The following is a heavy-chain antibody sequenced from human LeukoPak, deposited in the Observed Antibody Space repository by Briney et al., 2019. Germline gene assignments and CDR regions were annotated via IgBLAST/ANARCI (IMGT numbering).Heavy chain of an antibody. CDR1: GGSISSGSYY. Sequence: SQTLSLTCTVSGGSISSGSYYWSWIRQPAGKGLEWIGRIYTSGSTNYNPSLKSRVTISVDTSKNQLSLKLSSVTAADTAVYYCARAFYGAFDYWGQGTLVTVSS. CDR2: IYTSGST. D-gene: IGHD4-17*01. V-gene: IGHV4-61*02. CDR3: ARAFYGAFDY. J-gene: IGHJ4*02.